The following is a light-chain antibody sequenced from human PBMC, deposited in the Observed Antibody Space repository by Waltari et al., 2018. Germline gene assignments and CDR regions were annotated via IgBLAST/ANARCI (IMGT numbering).Light chain of an antibody. Sequence: QSVLTQPPSASGNPGQRVTLSCSGPYSNLGGDSEHWVQHPPGTAPKPIIHSNTERPSGVPGRFSGSKSGTSASLAISGLQSEDEGDYYCALWDDSLNGVVFGGGTKLTVL. J-gene: IGLJ2*01. CDR1: YSNLGGDS. CDR2: SNT. CDR3: ALWDDSLNGVV. V-gene: IGLV1-44*01.